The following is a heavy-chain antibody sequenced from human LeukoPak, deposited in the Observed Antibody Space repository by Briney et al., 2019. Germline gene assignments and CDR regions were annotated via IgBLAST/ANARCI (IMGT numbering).Heavy chain of an antibody. CDR2: ISGSGGST. V-gene: IGHV3-23*01. CDR3: AKGQATHGRYYDFWSGYFDSYYFDY. Sequence: AGGSLRLSCAASGFTFSSYAMSWVRQAPGKGLEWVSAISGSGGSTYYADSVKGRFTISRDNSKNTLYLQMNSLRAEDTAVYYCAKGQATHGRYYDFWSGYFDSYYFDYWGQGTLVTVSS. D-gene: IGHD3-3*01. CDR1: GFTFSSYA. J-gene: IGHJ4*02.